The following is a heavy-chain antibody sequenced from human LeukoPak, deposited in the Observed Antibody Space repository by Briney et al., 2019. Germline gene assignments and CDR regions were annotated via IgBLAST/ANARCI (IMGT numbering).Heavy chain of an antibody. Sequence: ASVKASCKASGGTFSSNAISWVRQAPGQGLEWMGWISTYNGNTKYAQKFQGRVTMTTDTSTSTAYMELRSLRSDDTAVYYCARDAREVLLWFGEFFPWGQGTLVTVSS. CDR2: ISTYNGNT. V-gene: IGHV1-18*01. CDR3: ARDAREVLLWFGEFFP. CDR1: GGTFSSNA. D-gene: IGHD3-10*01. J-gene: IGHJ5*02.